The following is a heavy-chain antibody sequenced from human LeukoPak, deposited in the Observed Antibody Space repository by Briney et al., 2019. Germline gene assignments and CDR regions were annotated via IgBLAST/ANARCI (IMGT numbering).Heavy chain of an antibody. D-gene: IGHD3-10*01. CDR3: ARGTAGVEFDY. Sequence: GGSLRLSYASSGFTFDDYGMSWVRQAPGKGLEWVSGINWNGGSTGYADSVKGRFTISRDNAKNSLYLQMNSLRAEDTALYYCARGTAGVEFDYWGQGTLVTVSS. CDR2: INWNGGST. V-gene: IGHV3-20*03. CDR1: GFTFDDYG. J-gene: IGHJ4*02.